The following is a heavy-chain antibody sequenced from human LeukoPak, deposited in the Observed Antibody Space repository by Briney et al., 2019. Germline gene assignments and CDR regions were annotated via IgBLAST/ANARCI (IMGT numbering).Heavy chain of an antibody. CDR1: GFTFSNAW. V-gene: IGHV3-15*01. D-gene: IGHD3-9*01. CDR2: IKSKTDGGTT. J-gene: IGHJ4*02. Sequence: GGSLRLSCAASGFTFSNAWMSWVRQAPGKGLEWVGRIKSKTDGGTTDYAAPVKGRFTISRDDSKNTLYLQMNSLKTEDTAVYYCTTGPPYYDIFRYWGQGTLVTVSS. CDR3: TTGPPYYDIFRY.